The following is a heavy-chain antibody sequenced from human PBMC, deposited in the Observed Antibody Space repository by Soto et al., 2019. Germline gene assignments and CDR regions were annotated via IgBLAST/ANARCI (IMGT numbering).Heavy chain of an antibody. CDR1: GGSFSGYY. D-gene: IGHD1-26*01. V-gene: IGHV4-34*01. CDR3: ARGPVGDY. J-gene: IGHJ4*02. Sequence: SETLSLTCAVYGGSFSGYYWSWIRQPPGKGLEWIGEINHSGSTNYNPSLKSRVTISVDTSKNQFSLKLSSVTAADTAVYYCARGPVGDYWGQGTLVTVSS. CDR2: INHSGST.